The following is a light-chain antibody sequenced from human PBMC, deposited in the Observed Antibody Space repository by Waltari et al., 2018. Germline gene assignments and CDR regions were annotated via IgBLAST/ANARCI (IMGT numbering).Light chain of an antibody. CDR1: QTVLYSSKNKNY. Sequence: DIVMTQSPDSLAVSLGARATINCTSSQTVLYSSKNKNYLAWYQQNPVHPPKLLINWASTRESGIPDRFSGSGSGTDFTLTISSLQAEDVAVYYCQQYYNTPRTFGQGTKVEIK. CDR3: QQYYNTPRT. J-gene: IGKJ1*01. V-gene: IGKV4-1*01. CDR2: WAS.